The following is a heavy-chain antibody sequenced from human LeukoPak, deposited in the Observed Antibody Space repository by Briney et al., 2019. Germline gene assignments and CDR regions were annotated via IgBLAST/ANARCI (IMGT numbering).Heavy chain of an antibody. V-gene: IGHV3-30-3*01. CDR2: ISYDGSNK. Sequence: GGSLRLSCAASGFTFSSYAMHWVRQAPGKGLEWVAVISYDGSNKYYADSVKGRFTISRDNSKNTLYLQMNSLRAEDTAVYYCAREAQQQRYFDYWGQGTLVTVSS. CDR1: GFTFSSYA. J-gene: IGHJ4*02. D-gene: IGHD6-13*01. CDR3: AREAQQQRYFDY.